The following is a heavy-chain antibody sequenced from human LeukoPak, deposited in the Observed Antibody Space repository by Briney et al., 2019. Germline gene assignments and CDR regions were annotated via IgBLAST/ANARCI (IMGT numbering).Heavy chain of an antibody. CDR3: ARVWAGYDSSGYYPTNWFDP. J-gene: IGHJ5*02. Sequence: SETLSLTCTVSGGSISSGDYYWSWIRQPPGTGLEWIGYIYYSGSTYYNPSLKSRVTISVDTSKNQFSLKLSSVTAADTAVYYCARVWAGYDSSGYYPTNWFDPWGQGTLVTVSS. CDR1: GGSISSGDYY. CDR2: IYYSGST. V-gene: IGHV4-30-4*01. D-gene: IGHD3-22*01.